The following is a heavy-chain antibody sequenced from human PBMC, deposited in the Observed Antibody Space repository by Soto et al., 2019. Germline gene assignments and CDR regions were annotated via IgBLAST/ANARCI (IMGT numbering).Heavy chain of an antibody. Sequence: QVQLVQSGAEVKKPGASVKVSCKASGYTFTNYGINWVRQAPGQGLEWLGWVSAYNGERRYAQRVQARVIMNTDTSTTTAYMELRSLSSDDTAVYYCSRGTSIPASGDYWGQGTLVTVSS. CDR2: VSAYNGER. CDR1: GYTFTNYG. CDR3: SRGTSIPASGDY. V-gene: IGHV1-18*01. D-gene: IGHD6-6*01. J-gene: IGHJ4*01.